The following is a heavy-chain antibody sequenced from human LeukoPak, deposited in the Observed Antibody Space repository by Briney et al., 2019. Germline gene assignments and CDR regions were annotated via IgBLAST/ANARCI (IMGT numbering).Heavy chain of an antibody. D-gene: IGHD2-2*01. J-gene: IGHJ4*01. CDR2: VSSSSGTI. V-gene: IGHV3-48*01. CDR3: AGLLVCSTTSCYGVDY. Sequence: GGSLRLSCVASGFTFSTSSMNWVRQAPGKGLEWISYVSSSSGTIYYADSVKGRFTISRDNARNSLYLQMSSLRAEDTAVYYCAGLLVCSTTSCYGVDYWGHGTLVTVSS. CDR1: GFTFSTSS.